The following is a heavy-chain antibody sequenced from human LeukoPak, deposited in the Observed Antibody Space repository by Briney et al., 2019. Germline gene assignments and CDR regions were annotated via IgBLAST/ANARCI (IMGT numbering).Heavy chain of an antibody. CDR2: IGTAGDT. CDR1: GFTFSSYD. V-gene: IGHV3-13*01. CDR3: ARVSRSWGHWHFDL. J-gene: IGHJ2*01. Sequence: GRSPRLSCAASGFTFSSYDMHWVRQATGKGLEWVSAIGTAGDTYYPGSVKGRFTISRENAKNSLYLQMNSLRAGDTAVYYCARVSRSWGHWHFDLWVRGTLVTVPS. D-gene: IGHD6-13*01.